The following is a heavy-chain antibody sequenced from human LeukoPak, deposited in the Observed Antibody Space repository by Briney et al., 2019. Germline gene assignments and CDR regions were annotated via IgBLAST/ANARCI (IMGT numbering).Heavy chain of an antibody. V-gene: IGHV3-33*01. CDR3: ARDGFSSSWYGRALDY. CDR2: IWYDESNK. CDR1: GFSSYG. J-gene: IGHJ4*02. Sequence: GGSLRLSCAASGFSSYGMHWVRQAPGTGLEWMAVIWYDESNKYYADSVKGRFTISRDNSRTTLYLQMNSLRAEDTAVYYCARDGFSSSWYGRALDYWGQGTLVTVSS. D-gene: IGHD6-13*01.